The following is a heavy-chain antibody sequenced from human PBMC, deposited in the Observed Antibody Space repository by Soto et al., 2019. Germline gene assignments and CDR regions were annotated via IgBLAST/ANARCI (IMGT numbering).Heavy chain of an antibody. CDR3: ARIGSIAVASTHAFNI. CDR1: GFSLSTSGMC. V-gene: IGHV2-70*01. J-gene: IGHJ3*02. Sequence: SGPTLVNPTQTLTLTCTFSGFSLSTSGMCVSWIRQPPGKALEWLALIDWDDDKYYSTSLKTRLTISKDTSKNQVVLTMTNMDPVDTATYYCARIGSIAVASTHAFNIWGQGTMVTVSS. CDR2: IDWDDDK. D-gene: IGHD6-19*01.